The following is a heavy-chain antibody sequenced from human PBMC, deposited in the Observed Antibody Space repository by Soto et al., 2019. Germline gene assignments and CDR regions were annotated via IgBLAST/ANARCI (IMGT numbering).Heavy chain of an antibody. CDR3: ANSRGGVIVEGGTPSGDTFDV. CDR2: TIPILGIA. J-gene: IGHJ3*01. V-gene: IGHV1-69*02. Sequence: GASVKVSCKASGGTFGSYTLNWVRQAPGQGLEWMARTIPILGIANYAQKFQGRVTISADKSTSTTYMELSSLRSEDTAVYYCANSRGGVIVEGGTPSGDTFDVWGPGTMVTVSS. CDR1: GGTFGSYT. D-gene: IGHD3-16*02.